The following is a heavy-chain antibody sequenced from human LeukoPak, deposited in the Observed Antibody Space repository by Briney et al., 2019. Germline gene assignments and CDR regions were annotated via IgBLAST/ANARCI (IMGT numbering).Heavy chain of an antibody. V-gene: IGHV4-39*01. Sequence: PSETLSLTCTASGGSISSSSYYWGWIRQPPGKGLEWIGSIYYSGSAYYSPSLKSRVTISVDTSKNQFSPKLSSVTAADTAVYYCARRPCSSTSCYRNGFDPWGQGTLVTVSS. D-gene: IGHD2-2*02. CDR2: IYYSGSA. CDR3: ARRPCSSTSCYRNGFDP. J-gene: IGHJ5*02. CDR1: GGSISSSSYY.